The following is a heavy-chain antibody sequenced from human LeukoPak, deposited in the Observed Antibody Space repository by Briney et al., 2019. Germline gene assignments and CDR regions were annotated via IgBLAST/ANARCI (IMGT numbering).Heavy chain of an antibody. CDR2: IYYSGST. CDR3: ARESVVQNWYLDL. V-gene: IGHV4-59*12. CDR1: GGSIIGFY. Sequence: SETLSLTCNVSGGSIIGFYWSWIRQPPGNGLEYIGYIYYSGSTHYSPSLRSRVTISVDTSKNQFSLQLSSVTAADTAVYYCARESVVQNWYLDLWGRGTLVTVSS. D-gene: IGHD1-1*01. J-gene: IGHJ2*01.